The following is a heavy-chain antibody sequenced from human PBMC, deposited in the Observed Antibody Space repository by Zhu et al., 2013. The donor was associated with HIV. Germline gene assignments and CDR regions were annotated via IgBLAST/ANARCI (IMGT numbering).Heavy chain of an antibody. J-gene: IGHJ4*02. V-gene: IGHV1-46*03. CDR1: GYTFTKYQ. CDR2: IYPSDGRT. Sequence: QVQLVQSGAEVKEPGASVKVSCKASGYTFTKYQIYWVRQAPGQGLECMAMIYPSDGRTSYAQRFQGRVTWTRDTSTSTVYMELISLTSEDTAVYYCVRNVNSGFDYWGQGTLVTVSS. D-gene: IGHD6-19*01. CDR3: VRNVNSGFDY.